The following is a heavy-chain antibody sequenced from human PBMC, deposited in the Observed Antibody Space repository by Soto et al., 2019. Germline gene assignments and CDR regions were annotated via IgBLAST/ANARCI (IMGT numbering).Heavy chain of an antibody. J-gene: IGHJ4*02. V-gene: IGHV1-69*06. Sequence: ASVKVSCKASGGTFSSYAISWVRQAPGQGLEWMGGIIPIFGTANYAQKFQGRVTITADKSTRTAYMELSSLRSEDTAVYYCANAVGGAVAFDYWGQGTLVTVSS. CDR1: GGTFSSYA. CDR2: IIPIFGTA. CDR3: ANAVGGAVAFDY. D-gene: IGHD6-19*01.